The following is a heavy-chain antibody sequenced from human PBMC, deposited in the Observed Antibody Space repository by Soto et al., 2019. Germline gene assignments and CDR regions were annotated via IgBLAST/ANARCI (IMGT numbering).Heavy chain of an antibody. CDR2: MNPNSGNT. Sequence: ASVKVSCKASGYTLTSYDINWVRQATGQGLEWMGWMNPNSGNTGYAQKFQGRVTMTRNTSIRTAYMELSSLRSEDTAVYYCARGFRSSSYFDYWGQGTLVTVSS. CDR1: GYTLTSYD. D-gene: IGHD6-6*01. V-gene: IGHV1-8*01. J-gene: IGHJ4*02. CDR3: ARGFRSSSYFDY.